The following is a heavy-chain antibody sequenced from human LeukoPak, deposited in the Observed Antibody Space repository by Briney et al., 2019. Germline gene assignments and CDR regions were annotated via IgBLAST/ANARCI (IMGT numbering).Heavy chain of an antibody. Sequence: RPSETLSLTCAVSIYSITSGYYWGWIRQPPGKGREWIGSLYQDGSTYYNPSLKSRVTISADTSKNQFSLKLNSLTAADTAVYYCARDQSWGAFDIWGQGTMVTVSS. D-gene: IGHD3-16*01. J-gene: IGHJ3*02. CDR2: LYQDGST. CDR1: IYSITSGYY. CDR3: ARDQSWGAFDI. V-gene: IGHV4-38-2*02.